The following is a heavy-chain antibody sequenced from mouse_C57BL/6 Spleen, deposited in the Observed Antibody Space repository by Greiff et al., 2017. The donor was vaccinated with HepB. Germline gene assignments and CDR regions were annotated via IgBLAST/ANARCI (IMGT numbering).Heavy chain of an antibody. D-gene: IGHD1-1*01. CDR1: GYTFTDYE. Sequence: QVQLQQPGAELVRPGASVTLSCKASGYTFTDYEMHWVKQTPVHGLEWIGAIDPETGGTAYNQKFKGKAILTADKSSSTAYMELRSLTSEDSAVYYCTRGEYYYGSSYHWYFDVWGTGTTVTVSS. J-gene: IGHJ1*03. CDR2: IDPETGGT. CDR3: TRGEYYYGSSYHWYFDV. V-gene: IGHV1-15*01.